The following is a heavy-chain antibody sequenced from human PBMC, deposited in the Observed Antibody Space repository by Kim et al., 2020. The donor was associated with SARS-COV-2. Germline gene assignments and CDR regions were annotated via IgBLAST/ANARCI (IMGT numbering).Heavy chain of an antibody. D-gene: IGHD3-3*01. CDR3: ARHDFGITIFGVPPPADY. CDR1: GYSFTSYW. J-gene: IGHJ4*02. CDR2: IDPSDSYT. Sequence: GESLKISCKVSGYSFTSYWISWVRQMPGKGLEWMGRIDPSDSYTNYSPSFQGHVTISADKSISTAYLQWSSLKASDTAMYYCARHDFGITIFGVPPPADYWGQGTLVTVSS. V-gene: IGHV5-10-1*01.